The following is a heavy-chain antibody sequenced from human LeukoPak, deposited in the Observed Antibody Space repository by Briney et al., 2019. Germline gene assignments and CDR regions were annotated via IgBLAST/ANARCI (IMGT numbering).Heavy chain of an antibody. J-gene: IGHJ3*02. CDR2: IIPILGIA. Sequence: SVKVSRKASGGTFSSYAISWVRQAPGQGLEWMGRIIPILGIANYAQKFQGRVTITADKSTSTAYMELSSLRSEDTAVYYCARVGDYGDAFDIWGQGTMVTVSS. CDR1: GGTFSSYA. D-gene: IGHD4-17*01. V-gene: IGHV1-69*04. CDR3: ARVGDYGDAFDI.